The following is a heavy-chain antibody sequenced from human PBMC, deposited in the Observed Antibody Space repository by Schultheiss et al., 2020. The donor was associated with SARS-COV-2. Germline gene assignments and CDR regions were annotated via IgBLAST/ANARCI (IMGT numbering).Heavy chain of an antibody. V-gene: IGHV4-59*08. J-gene: IGHJ4*02. CDR2: IYYSGST. Sequence: SETLSLTCTVSGGSISSYYWRWIRQPPGKGLEWIGYIYYSGSTNYNPSLKSRVTISVDTSKNQFSLKLSSVTAADTAVYYCAKRQTYYGAALDYWGQGTLVTVSS. CDR3: AKRQTYYGAALDY. CDR1: GGSISSYY. D-gene: IGHD4-17*01.